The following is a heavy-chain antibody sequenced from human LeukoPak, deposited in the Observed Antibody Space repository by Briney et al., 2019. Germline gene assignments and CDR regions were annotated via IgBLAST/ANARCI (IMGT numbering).Heavy chain of an antibody. V-gene: IGHV1-69*01. J-gene: IGHJ3*02. CDR1: GGTFSSYA. Sequence: GASVKVSCKASGGTFSSYAISWVRQAPGQGLEWMGGIIPIFGTANYAQKFQGRVTITADESTSTAYMELSSLRSEDTAVYYCARAPPYYDILTGYHDAFDIWGQGTMVTVS. CDR2: IIPIFGTA. CDR3: ARAPPYYDILTGYHDAFDI. D-gene: IGHD3-9*01.